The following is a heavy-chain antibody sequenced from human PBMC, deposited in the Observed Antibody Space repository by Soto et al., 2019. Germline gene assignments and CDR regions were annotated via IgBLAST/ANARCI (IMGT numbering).Heavy chain of an antibody. CDR2: ISSDGNHQ. CDR3: TRDAVEVPQPRFDY. D-gene: IGHD6-19*01. V-gene: IGHV3-30*03. J-gene: IGHJ4*02. CDR1: GFMFNDYA. Sequence: GGSLILSCATSGFMFNDYAMYWVRQAPGQGLEWVAMISSDGNHQFYVDNVRGRFTVSRDNSKNTLNSQMNSLRPEDTAVYYCTRDAVEVPQPRFDYWGQGTPVTVSS.